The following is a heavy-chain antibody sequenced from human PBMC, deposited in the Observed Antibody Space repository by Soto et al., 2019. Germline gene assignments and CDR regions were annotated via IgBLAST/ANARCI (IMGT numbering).Heavy chain of an antibody. D-gene: IGHD6-13*01. CDR2: ISAYHNKT. V-gene: IGHV1-18*01. CDR1: GGPFSNDI. J-gene: IGHJ4*02. Sequence: ASVKVSCKASGGPFSNDIITWVRQAPGQGLEWMGRISAYHNKTNYAQKLQGRVTMTTDTSTSTAYMELRSLRSDDTAVYYCAGDWAAAGPFDYWGQGTLVTVSS. CDR3: AGDWAAAGPFDY.